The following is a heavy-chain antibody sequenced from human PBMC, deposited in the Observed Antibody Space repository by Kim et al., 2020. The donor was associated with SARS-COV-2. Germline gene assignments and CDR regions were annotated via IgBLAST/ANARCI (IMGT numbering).Heavy chain of an antibody. CDR3: ARRKIERMDTITNYYYGMDV. V-gene: IGHV1-46*01. J-gene: IGHJ6*02. CDR1: GYTFTSYY. CDR2: INPSGGST. Sequence: ASVKVSCKASGYTFTSYYMHWVRQAPGQGLEWMGIINPSGGSTSYAQKFQGRVTMTRDTSTSTVYMELSSLRSEDTAVYYCARRKIERMDTITNYYYGMDVWGQGTTVTVSS. D-gene: IGHD5-18*01.